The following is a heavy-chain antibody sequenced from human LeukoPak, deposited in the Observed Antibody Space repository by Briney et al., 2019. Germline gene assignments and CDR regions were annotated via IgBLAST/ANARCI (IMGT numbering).Heavy chain of an antibody. Sequence: PGGSLRLSCAASGFTFSSYAMSWVRQIPGKGLEWVGRIESKTDGGTTDYAAPVKSRFTISRDDSTNTLYLQMNSLKSEDTAVYYCTTYGSGRKFDYWGQGILVTVSS. J-gene: IGHJ4*02. CDR3: TTYGSGRKFDY. V-gene: IGHV3-15*04. D-gene: IGHD3-10*01. CDR1: GFTFSSYA. CDR2: IESKTDGGTT.